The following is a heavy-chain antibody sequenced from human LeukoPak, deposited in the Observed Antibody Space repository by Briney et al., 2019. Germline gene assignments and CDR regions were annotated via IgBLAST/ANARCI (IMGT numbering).Heavy chain of an antibody. Sequence: ASVKVSCKASRGTFISYAISWVRQAPGQGLEWMGGIIPIFGTANYAQKFQGRVTITTDESTSTAYMELSSLRSEDTAVYYCASHYGDPPPPYYYYYMDVWGKGTTVTVSS. D-gene: IGHD4-17*01. V-gene: IGHV1-69*05. CDR3: ASHYGDPPPPYYYYYMDV. CDR1: RGTFISYA. CDR2: IIPIFGTA. J-gene: IGHJ6*03.